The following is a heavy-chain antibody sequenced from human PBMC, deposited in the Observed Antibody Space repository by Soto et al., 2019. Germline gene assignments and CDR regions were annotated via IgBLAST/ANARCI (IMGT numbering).Heavy chain of an antibody. V-gene: IGHV5-51*01. CDR3: VRHQFDLSSPYDY. J-gene: IGHJ4*02. Sequence: PGESLKISCKGSGYRFTSYWIGWVRQMPGKGLEWMGIIYPGDSDTRYSPSFQGQVTISADKFISTAYLQWSSLKASDTAMYYCVRHQFDLSSPYDYWGQGPLVTVSS. D-gene: IGHD3-9*01. CDR2: IYPGDSDT. CDR1: GYRFTSYW.